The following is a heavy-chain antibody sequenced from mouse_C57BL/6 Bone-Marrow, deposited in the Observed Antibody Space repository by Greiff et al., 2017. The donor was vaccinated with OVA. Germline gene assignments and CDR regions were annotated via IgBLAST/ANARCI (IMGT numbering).Heavy chain of an antibody. CDR2: IYYSGTI. J-gene: IGHJ1*03. CDR3: ARDRATVVDWYFDV. Sequence: EVKLMESGPGLVKPSQTVFLTCPVTGISITTGNYRWSWIRQFPGNKLEWIGYIYYSGTITYNPSLTSRTTITRDTPKNQFFLEMNSVTAEDTATYYCARDRATVVDWYFDVWGTGTTVTVSS. D-gene: IGHD1-1*01. V-gene: IGHV3-5*01. CDR1: GISITTGNYR.